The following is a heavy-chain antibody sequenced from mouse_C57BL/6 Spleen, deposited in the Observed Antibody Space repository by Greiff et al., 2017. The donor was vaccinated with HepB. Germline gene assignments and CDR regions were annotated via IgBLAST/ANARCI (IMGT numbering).Heavy chain of an antibody. D-gene: IGHD2-4*01. J-gene: IGHJ4*01. Sequence: EVQLVESGPELVKPGDSVKISCKASGYSFTGYFMNWVMQSHGKSLEWIGRINPYNGDTFYNQKFKGKATLTVDKSSSTAHMELRSLTSEDSAVYYCARGDYDEGGYAMDYWGQGTSVTVSS. CDR1: GYSFTGYF. CDR2: INPYNGDT. CDR3: ARGDYDEGGYAMDY. V-gene: IGHV1-20*01.